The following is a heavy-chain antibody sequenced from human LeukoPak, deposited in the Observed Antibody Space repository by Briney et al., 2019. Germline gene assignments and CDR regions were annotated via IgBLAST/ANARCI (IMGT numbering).Heavy chain of an antibody. D-gene: IGHD4-17*01. V-gene: IGHV3-21*04. Sequence: GGSLRLSCVASGCTFSGYTMNWVRQAPGKGLEWVASISLSGSSTSHADSLKGRFTISRDNAQHSLYLQMDSLRAEDTAVYYCARDSGDYLFLPMDVWGQGTTVTVSS. CDR2: ISLSGSST. CDR3: ARDSGDYLFLPMDV. J-gene: IGHJ6*02. CDR1: GCTFSGYT.